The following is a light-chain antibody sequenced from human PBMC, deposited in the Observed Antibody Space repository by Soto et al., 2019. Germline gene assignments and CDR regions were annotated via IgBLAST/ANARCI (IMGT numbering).Light chain of an antibody. J-gene: IGKJ1*01. CDR2: GAS. CDR1: QDTRNY. Sequence: AIQVTQSPTSLSASVGDRVTITCRSSQDTRNYLGWYQQQQGKAPQLLIFGASSLQRGVSSRFSGSGFGTDFTLTISSLQPEDSATYFCLQERSYFLTFGQGTKVEI. CDR3: LQERSYFLT. V-gene: IGKV1-6*01.